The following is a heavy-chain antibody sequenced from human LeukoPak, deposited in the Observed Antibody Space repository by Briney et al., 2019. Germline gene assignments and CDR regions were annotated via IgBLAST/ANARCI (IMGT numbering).Heavy chain of an antibody. J-gene: IGHJ5*02. CDR1: GFTFSSYS. CDR2: IKPDGSAT. CDR3: ARGGGSSS. Sequence: PGGSLRLSCAASGFTFSSYSMNWVRQAPGKGLEWVANIKPDGSATNYVDSVKGRFTISRDNAKNSLDLQMNSLRAEDTAVYYCARGGGSSSWGQGTLVTVSS. D-gene: IGHD6-6*01. V-gene: IGHV3-7*01.